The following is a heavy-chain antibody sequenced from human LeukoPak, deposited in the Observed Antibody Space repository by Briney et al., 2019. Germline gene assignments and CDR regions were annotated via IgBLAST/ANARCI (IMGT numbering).Heavy chain of an antibody. CDR1: GFTFSSYD. J-gene: IGHJ4*02. D-gene: IGHD6-19*01. CDR2: ISYDGSNK. CDR3: AKGYSSGWSIFDY. Sequence: GRSLRLSCAASGFTFSSYDIHWLRQAPGKGLEWVAVISYDGSNKYYADSVKGRFTISRDNSKNTLYLQMNSLITEDTAVYYCAKGYSSGWSIFDYWGQGTLVTVSS. V-gene: IGHV3-30*18.